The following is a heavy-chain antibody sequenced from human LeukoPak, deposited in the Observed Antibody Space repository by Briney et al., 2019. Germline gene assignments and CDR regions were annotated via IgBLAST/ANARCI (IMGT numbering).Heavy chain of an antibody. D-gene: IGHD3-22*01. V-gene: IGHV3-53*01. J-gene: IGHJ4*02. CDR3: ARGTYYDSSGYHFDY. CDR2: LYSGGSI. CDR1: GFTVSSNY. Sequence: GGSLRLSCAASGFTVSSNYMSWVRQAPGKGLEGVSVLYSGGSIYYAESVKGRFTISRDNSRNTLYLQMNSLRAEDTAVYYCARGTYYDSSGYHFDYWGQGTLVTVSS.